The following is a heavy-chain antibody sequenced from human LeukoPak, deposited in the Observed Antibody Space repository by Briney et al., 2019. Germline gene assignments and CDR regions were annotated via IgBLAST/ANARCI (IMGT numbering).Heavy chain of an antibody. CDR1: GFTFSSYE. J-gene: IGHJ3*02. V-gene: IGHV3-48*03. CDR3: ARDLNFGTDAFEI. Sequence: GGSLRLSCAASGFTFSSYEMNWVRQAPGKGLEWISYISSSSSSTIYADSVKGRFTISRDNAKNSLYLQMNSLRVEDTAVYYCARDLNFGTDAFEIWGQGTMVTVSS. CDR2: ISSSSSST. D-gene: IGHD3-10*01.